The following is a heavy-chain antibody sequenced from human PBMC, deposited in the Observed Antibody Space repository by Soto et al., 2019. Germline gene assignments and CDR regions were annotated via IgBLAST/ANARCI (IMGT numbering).Heavy chain of an antibody. CDR2: INPDSGGT. V-gene: IGHV1-2*02. Sequence: ASVKVSCKASGYTFTGYYIHCVRQAPGQGLDWMGWINPDSGGTNYAQKFHGRVTLTRDTSISTAYMDLSRLSSDDTAVYYCARVTMIVVAGASPYFDPWGQGTLVTVSS. CDR3: ARVTMIVVAGASPYFDP. D-gene: IGHD3-22*01. J-gene: IGHJ5*02. CDR1: GYTFTGYY.